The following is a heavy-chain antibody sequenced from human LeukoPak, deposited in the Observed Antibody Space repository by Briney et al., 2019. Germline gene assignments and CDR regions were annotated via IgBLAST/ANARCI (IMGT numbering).Heavy chain of an antibody. V-gene: IGHV3-48*01. CDR3: RGVRGGTEADY. D-gene: IGHD3-10*01. CDR1: GFTFSNYS. J-gene: IGHJ4*02. CDR2: ISSSSSFR. Sequence: TGGSLILSCAASGFTFSNYSMNWVRQAPGKGLEWVSYISSSSSFRYYADSVKGRFTISRDNAKNSLYLQMNSLRAEDTAVYYCRGVRGGTEADYWGQGTLVIVSS.